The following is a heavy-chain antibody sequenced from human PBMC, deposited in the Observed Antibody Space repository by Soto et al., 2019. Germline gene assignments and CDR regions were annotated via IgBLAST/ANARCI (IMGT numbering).Heavy chain of an antibody. CDR1: GFTFSSYS. CDR2: ISSSSSYI. Sequence: GGSLRLSCAASGFTFSSYSMNWVRQAPGKGLEWVSSISSSSSYIYYADSVKGRFTISRDNAKNSLYLQMNSLRAEDTAVYYCATARDMIVVVPDFDYWGQET. D-gene: IGHD3-22*01. J-gene: IGHJ4*02. CDR3: ATARDMIVVVPDFDY. V-gene: IGHV3-21*01.